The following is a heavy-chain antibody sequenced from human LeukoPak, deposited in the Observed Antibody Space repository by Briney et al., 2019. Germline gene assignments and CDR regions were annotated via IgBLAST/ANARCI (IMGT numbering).Heavy chain of an antibody. V-gene: IGHV4-34*01. CDR1: GGFFSGYY. J-gene: IGHJ6*03. CDR3: ARGAGYCSSTSCYATYYYYYMDV. D-gene: IGHD2-2*01. CDR2: INHSGST. Sequence: PSETLSLTCAVYGGFFSGYYWSWIRQPPGKGLEWIGEINHSGSTNYNPSLKSRVTISVDTSKNQFSLKLSSVTAADTAVYYCARGAGYCSSTSCYATYYYYYMDVWGKGTTVTVSS.